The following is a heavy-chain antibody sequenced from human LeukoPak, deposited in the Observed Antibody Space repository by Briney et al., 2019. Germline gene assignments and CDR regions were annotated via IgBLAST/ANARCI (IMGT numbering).Heavy chain of an antibody. CDR3: ARAYFEY. Sequence: GGSLRLSCAASGFTFSSYGMHWVRQAPGKGLEWVANIKQDGSEKYYVDSVKGRFTISRDNAKNSLYLQMNSLRAEDTAVYYCARAYFEYWGQGSLVTVSS. CDR2: IKQDGSEK. CDR1: GFTFSSYG. J-gene: IGHJ4*02. V-gene: IGHV3-7*01.